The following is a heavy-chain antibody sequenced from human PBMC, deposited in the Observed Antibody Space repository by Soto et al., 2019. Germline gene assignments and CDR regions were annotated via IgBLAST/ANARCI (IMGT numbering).Heavy chain of an antibody. CDR2: ISSSSSYI. CDR1: GFTFSSYS. CDR3: ARGAKGGSGYRFDY. J-gene: IGHJ4*02. V-gene: IGHV3-21*01. D-gene: IGHD3-22*01. Sequence: EVQLVESGGGLVKPGGSLRLSCAASGFTFSSYSMNWVRQAPGKGLEWVSSISSSSSYIYYADSVKGRFTISRDNAKNSLYLQMNSLRAEDTAVYYCARGAKGGSGYRFDYWGQGTLVTVSS.